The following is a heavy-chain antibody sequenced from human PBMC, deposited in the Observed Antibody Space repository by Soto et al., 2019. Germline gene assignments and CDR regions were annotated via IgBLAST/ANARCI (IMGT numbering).Heavy chain of an antibody. CDR3: AREGRLAAAGRFDY. D-gene: IGHD6-13*01. CDR1: GGSISSGDYY. V-gene: IGHV4-31*03. Sequence: SETLSLTCTVSGGSISSGDYYWSWIRQVPKKGLEWIGYIYYSGSTYYNPSLRSRVAMSVDTSKNQFSLKLSSVTAADTAIYYCAREGRLAAAGRFDYWGQGTLVTVSS. CDR2: IYYSGST. J-gene: IGHJ4*02.